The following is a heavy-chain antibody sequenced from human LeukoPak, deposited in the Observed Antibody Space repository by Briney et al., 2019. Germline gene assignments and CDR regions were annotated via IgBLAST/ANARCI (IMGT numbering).Heavy chain of an antibody. D-gene: IGHD6-19*01. V-gene: IGHV3-11*06. CDR3: ARPSTYSSGWYYFDY. CDR2: ISSSSSYT. CDR1: GFTFSDYY. J-gene: IGHJ4*02. Sequence: GGSLRLSCAASGFTFSDYYMSWIRQAPGKGLEWVSYISSSSSYTNYADSVKGRFTISRDNAKNSLYLQMNSLRAEDTAVYYFARPSTYSSGWYYFDYWGQGTLVTVSS.